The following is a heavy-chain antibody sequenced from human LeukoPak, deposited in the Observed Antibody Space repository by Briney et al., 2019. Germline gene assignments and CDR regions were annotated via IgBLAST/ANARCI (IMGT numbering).Heavy chain of an antibody. Sequence: PGGSLRLSCAASGFTFDDYAMHWVRQAPGKGLEWVSLISGDGGSTYYADSVKGRFTISRDNSKNSLYLQMNSLRTEDTALYYCAIGHQAYCGGDCYSGPDYWGQGTLVTVSS. CDR3: AIGHQAYCGGDCYSGPDY. V-gene: IGHV3-43*02. D-gene: IGHD2-21*02. CDR1: GFTFDDYA. J-gene: IGHJ4*02. CDR2: ISGDGGST.